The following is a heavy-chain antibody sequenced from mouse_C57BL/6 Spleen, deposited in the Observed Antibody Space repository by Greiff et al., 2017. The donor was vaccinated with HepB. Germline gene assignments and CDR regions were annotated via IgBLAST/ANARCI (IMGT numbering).Heavy chain of an antibody. CDR3: AREDGFAWFAY. CDR1: GYTFTSYW. V-gene: IGHV1-50*01. J-gene: IGHJ3*01. D-gene: IGHD2-3*01. CDR2: IDPSDSYT. Sequence: VQLQQPGAELVKPGASVKLSCKASGYTFTSYWMQWVKQRPGQGLEWIGEIDPSDSYTNYNQKFKGKATLTVDTSSSTAYMQLSSLTSEDSAVYYCAREDGFAWFAYWGQGTLVTVSA.